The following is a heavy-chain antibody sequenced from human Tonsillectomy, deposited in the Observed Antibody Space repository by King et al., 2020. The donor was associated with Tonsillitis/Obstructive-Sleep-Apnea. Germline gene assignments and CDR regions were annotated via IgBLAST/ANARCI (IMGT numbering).Heavy chain of an antibody. V-gene: IGHV4-39*01. D-gene: IGHD2-2*01. CDR2: IYYSGST. CDR1: GGSISSSSYY. CDR3: ARHESSGTVVVPVDWFDP. J-gene: IGHJ5*02. Sequence: VQLQESGPGLVKPSETLSLTCTVSGGSISSSSYYWGWIRQPPGKGLEWIGSIYYSGSTYYNPSLKSRVTISVDTSKNHFSLKLSSVTAADTAVYYCARHESSGTVVVPVDWFDPWGQGPLVTVSS.